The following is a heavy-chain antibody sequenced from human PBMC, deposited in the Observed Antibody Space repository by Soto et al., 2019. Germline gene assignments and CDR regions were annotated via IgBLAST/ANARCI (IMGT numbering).Heavy chain of an antibody. Sequence: QLQLQESGPGLVKPSETLSLTCTVSGGSISSSSYYWGWIRQPPGKGLEWIGSIYYSGSTYYNPSLKSRVTISVDTSKNQFPLKLSSGTAAHTAVYYCARRLGPSCRGGYDWGAFDLWGRGTLVTVSS. D-gene: IGHD6-19*01. CDR3: ARRLGPSCRGGYDWGAFDL. V-gene: IGHV4-39*01. CDR2: IYYSGST. CDR1: GGSISSSSYY. J-gene: IGHJ2*01.